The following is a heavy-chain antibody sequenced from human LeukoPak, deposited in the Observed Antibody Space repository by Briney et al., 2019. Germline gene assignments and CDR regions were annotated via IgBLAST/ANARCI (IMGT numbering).Heavy chain of an antibody. J-gene: IGHJ4*02. D-gene: IGHD6-13*01. V-gene: IGHV4-39*07. Sequence: SETLSLTCTVSGGSISSSNYYWGWIRQPPGKGLEWIGCSYYGGSTYYNPSLKSRVTISVDTSKNQFSLKLSSVTAADTAVYYCARVRYSSSWYTYPDYWGQGTLVTVSS. CDR1: GGSISSSNYY. CDR3: ARVRYSSSWYTYPDY. CDR2: SYYGGST.